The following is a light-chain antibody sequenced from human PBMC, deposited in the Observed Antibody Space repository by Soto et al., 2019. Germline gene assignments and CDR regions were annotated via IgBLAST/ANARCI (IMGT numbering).Light chain of an antibody. V-gene: IGLV1-44*01. CDR2: GNN. Sequence: QPVLTQPPSASGTPGQRVTISCSGSGSSIGTNTVNWYRQLPGTAPKLLIYGNNQRPSGVPARFSASKSGTSASLAISGLQSEDEDDYYCAAWDGSLNNVLFGGGTKLTVL. CDR1: GSSIGTNT. CDR3: AAWDGSLNNVL. J-gene: IGLJ2*01.